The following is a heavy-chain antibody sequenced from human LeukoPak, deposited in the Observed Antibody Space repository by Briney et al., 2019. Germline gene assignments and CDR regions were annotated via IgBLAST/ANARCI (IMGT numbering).Heavy chain of an antibody. D-gene: IGHD4-11*01. J-gene: IGHJ5*02. CDR1: GGTFSGYY. V-gene: IGHV4-34*01. CDR2: INRSGST. Sequence: AETLSLTCAVYGGTFSGYYWSWIRQPPGKGLEWIGEINRSGSTNYNPSLKSRGTISVDTSKNQFSLKLSSVTAADTAVYYCARANPNSNYGVGTCGWFDPWGQGTLVTVSS. CDR3: ARANPNSNYGVGTCGWFDP.